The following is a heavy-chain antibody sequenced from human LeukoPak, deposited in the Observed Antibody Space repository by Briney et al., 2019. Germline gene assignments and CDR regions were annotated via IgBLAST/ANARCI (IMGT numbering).Heavy chain of an antibody. Sequence: ASVKVSCKASGYTFTSYGISWVRQAPGQGLEWMGIINPSGGSTSYAQKFQGRVTMTRDTSTSTVYMGLSSLRSEDTAVYYCARGALKWELRGGYFDYWGQGTLVTVSS. CDR1: GYTFTSYG. D-gene: IGHD1-26*01. J-gene: IGHJ4*02. V-gene: IGHV1-46*01. CDR3: ARGALKWELRGGYFDY. CDR2: INPSGGST.